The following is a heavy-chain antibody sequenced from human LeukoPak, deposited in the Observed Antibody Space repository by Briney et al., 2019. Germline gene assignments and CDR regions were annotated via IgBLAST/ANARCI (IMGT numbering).Heavy chain of an antibody. CDR3: ARDLAGPPQEAFDI. V-gene: IGHV3-7*01. Sequence: PGGSLRLSCAASGFTFCSYWMSWVRKAQGKGRGRVANIKQDGSEKYYVDSVKGRFVISRDNAKNSLYLQMNSLRAEDTAVYYCARDLAGPPQEAFDIWGQGTMVTVSS. CDR2: IKQDGSEK. J-gene: IGHJ3*02. CDR1: GFTFCSYW.